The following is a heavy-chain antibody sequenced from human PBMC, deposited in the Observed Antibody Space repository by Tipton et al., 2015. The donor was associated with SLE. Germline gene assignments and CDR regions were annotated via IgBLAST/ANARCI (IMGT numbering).Heavy chain of an antibody. CDR2: ISDSGGST. CDR1: GFIFSSYS. V-gene: IGHV3-23*01. CDR3: ARAPRPDSSGSPLGY. D-gene: IGHD3-22*01. Sequence: SLRLSCIATGFIFSSYSMSWVLQAPGKGLEWVSSISDSGGSTYYAGFVKGRFTISRDNAKNPLYLQMNSMRAEDTAVYYCARAPRPDSSGSPLGYWGQGTLVTASS. J-gene: IGHJ4*02.